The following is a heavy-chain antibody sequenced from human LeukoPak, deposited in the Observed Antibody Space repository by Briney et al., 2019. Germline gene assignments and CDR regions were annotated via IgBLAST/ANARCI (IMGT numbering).Heavy chain of an antibody. D-gene: IGHD3-10*01. J-gene: IGHJ5*02. CDR2: INAGNGNT. CDR1: GYTFTSYA. CDR3: ARKWFGEPPFDP. V-gene: IGHV1-3*01. Sequence: ASVTVSCKASGYTFTSYAMHWVRQAPGQRLEWMGWINAGNGNTKYSQKFQGRVTITRDTSASTAYMELSSLRSEDTAVYYCARKWFGEPPFDPWGQGTLVTVSS.